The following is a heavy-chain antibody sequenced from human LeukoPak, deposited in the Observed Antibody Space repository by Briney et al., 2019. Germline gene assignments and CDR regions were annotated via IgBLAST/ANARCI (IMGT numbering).Heavy chain of an antibody. J-gene: IGHJ4*02. D-gene: IGHD1-26*01. V-gene: IGHV1-18*01. CDR3: ARDLRHSGTYYLDY. Sequence: VSVKVSCKASDYTFTNDAISWVRQAPGQGLEWMGWISAYNGNTNYAQKLQGRVSMTTDTSTSTAYMELRNLRSDDTAVYYCARDLRHSGTYYLDYWGQGTLVTVSS. CDR2: ISAYNGNT. CDR1: DYTFTNDA.